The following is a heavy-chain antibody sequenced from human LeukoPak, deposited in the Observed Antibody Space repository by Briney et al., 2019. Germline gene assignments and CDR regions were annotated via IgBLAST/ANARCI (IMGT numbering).Heavy chain of an antibody. CDR3: ARPMGYGAPYFDY. CDR1: GYIFTSYW. J-gene: IGHJ4*02. CDR2: IYPGDSDT. D-gene: IGHD4/OR15-4a*01. Sequence: GESLKISCKGSGYIFTSYWIGWVRQMPGKGLECMGIIYPGDSDTRYSPSFQGQVTISVDTSITTAYLQWSSLKASDSAMYYCARPMGYGAPYFDYWGQGTLVTVSS. V-gene: IGHV5-51*01.